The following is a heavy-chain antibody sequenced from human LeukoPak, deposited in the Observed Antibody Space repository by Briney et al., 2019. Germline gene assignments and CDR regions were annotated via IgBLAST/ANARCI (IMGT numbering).Heavy chain of an antibody. J-gene: IGHJ3*02. D-gene: IGHD1-14*01. Sequence: GGSLRLSCAASGVIFNNHWMHGVGQATGEGLVWVARIDGDESGTISADSVKGRFTISRDPAKNTLYLQMSRLRAEDTAVYFCARGGDYSGTAFDIWGQGTMVTVSS. CDR1: GVIFNNHW. V-gene: IGHV3-74*01. CDR3: ARGGDYSGTAFDI. CDR2: IDGDESGT.